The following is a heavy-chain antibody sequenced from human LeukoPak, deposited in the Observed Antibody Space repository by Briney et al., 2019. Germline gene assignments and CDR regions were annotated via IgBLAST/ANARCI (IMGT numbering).Heavy chain of an antibody. CDR2: IYYSGST. CDR1: GGSISSYY. Sequence: SETLSLTCTVSGGSISSYYWSWIRQPPGKGLEWIGYIYYSGSTNYNPSLKSRVTISVDTSKNQFSLKLSSVTAADTAVYYCARDRRPDGDIAPHQWLLSDAFDIWGQGTMVTVSS. V-gene: IGHV4-59*01. J-gene: IGHJ3*02. CDR3: ARDRRPDGDIAPHQWLLSDAFDI. D-gene: IGHD3-3*01.